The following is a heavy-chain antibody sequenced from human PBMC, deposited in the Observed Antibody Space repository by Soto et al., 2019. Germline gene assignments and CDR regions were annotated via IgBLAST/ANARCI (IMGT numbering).Heavy chain of an antibody. J-gene: IGHJ6*03. V-gene: IGHV3-23*01. CDR3: AGTTSHQWYYMDV. D-gene: IGHD1-7*01. Sequence: PGGSLRLSCAASGFTFINYAMSWVRQAPGKGLEWVSAISGGGGSTNYADSVKGRFTISRDNAKNTLYLQMSSLRAEDTAVYYCAGTTSHQWYYMDVSGKGTTVTVSS. CDR2: ISGGGGST. CDR1: GFTFINYA.